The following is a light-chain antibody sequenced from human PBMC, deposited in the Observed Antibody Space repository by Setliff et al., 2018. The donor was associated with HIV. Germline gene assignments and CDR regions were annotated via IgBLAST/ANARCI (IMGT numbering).Light chain of an antibody. V-gene: IGLV3-21*03. CDR3: QVWDSSSDHHV. J-gene: IGLJ1*01. CDR2: DDN. Sequence: SYELTQPPSVSVAPGKTARITCGGNNIGSKSVHWYQQKTGKAPVLVVYDDNDRPSGIPERFSGSNSGNTATLTISRVEAGDEADYYCQVWDSSSDHHVFGTGTKVTVL. CDR1: NIGSKS.